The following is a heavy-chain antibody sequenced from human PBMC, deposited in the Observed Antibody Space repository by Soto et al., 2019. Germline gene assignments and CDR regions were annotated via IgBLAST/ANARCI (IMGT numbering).Heavy chain of an antibody. CDR1: GFTLSTYW. V-gene: IGHV3-74*01. Sequence: PGGSLRLSCAASGFTLSTYWMHWVRQAPGKGLVWVSRVNSDGSNTGYADSVKGRFTISRDNAKNTLYLQMSSLRADDTAVYYCARVSYTPYFDSNGYYSYFDYWGQGTLVTVSS. CDR2: VNSDGSNT. CDR3: ARVSYTPYFDSNGYYSYFDY. D-gene: IGHD3-22*01. J-gene: IGHJ4*02.